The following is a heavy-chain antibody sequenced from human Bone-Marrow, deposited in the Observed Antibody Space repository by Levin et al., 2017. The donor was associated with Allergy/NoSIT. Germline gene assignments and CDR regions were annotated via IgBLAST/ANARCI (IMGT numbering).Heavy chain of an antibody. CDR3: ARGDSIVGRSVGLYGMDV. Sequence: PGESLKISCKASGNTFTSYDINWVRQATGQGLEWMGWMNPNSGNTGYAQKFRGRVTMTRNTSITTAYMELSSLSSEDTAVYYCARGDSIVGRSVGLYGMDVWGQGTTVTVSS. J-gene: IGHJ6*02. CDR1: GNTFTSYD. D-gene: IGHD1-26*01. V-gene: IGHV1-8*01. CDR2: MNPNSGNT.